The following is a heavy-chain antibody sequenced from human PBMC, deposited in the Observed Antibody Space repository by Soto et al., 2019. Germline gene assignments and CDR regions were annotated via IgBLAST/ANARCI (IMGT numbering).Heavy chain of an antibody. D-gene: IGHD6-6*01. CDR3: AKSYSTSSVYYYGMDV. J-gene: IGHJ6*02. Sequence: HPGGSLRLSCAASGFTFSSYAMSWVRQAPGKGLEWVSAISGSGGSTYYADSVKGRFTISRDNSKNTLYLQMSSLRAEDTAVYYCAKSYSTSSVYYYGMDVWGQGTTVTVSS. CDR2: ISGSGGST. V-gene: IGHV3-23*01. CDR1: GFTFSSYA.